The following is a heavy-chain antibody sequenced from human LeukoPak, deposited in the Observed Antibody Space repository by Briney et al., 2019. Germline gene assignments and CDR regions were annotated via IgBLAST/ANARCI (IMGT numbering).Heavy chain of an antibody. CDR2: IGFDGTTK. D-gene: IGHD3-9*01. CDR1: GFTFSRFS. V-gene: IGHV3-30*04. Sequence: GGSLRLSCAASGFTFSRFSIHWVRRAPGKGLEWVAVIGFDGTTKFYADSVKGRFTISRDNSKNTVYLQMTTLRADDTAVFYCARGRGYNILTDYGLDVWGQGTTVTVSS. J-gene: IGHJ6*02. CDR3: ARGRGYNILTDYGLDV.